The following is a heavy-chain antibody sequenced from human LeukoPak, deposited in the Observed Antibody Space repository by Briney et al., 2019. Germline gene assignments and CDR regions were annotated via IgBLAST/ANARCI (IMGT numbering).Heavy chain of an antibody. Sequence: SETLSLTCTVSGXSISSYYGSWIRQPPGKGLEWIGYIYYSGSTNYNPSLKSRVTISVDTSKNQFSLKLSSVTAADTAVYCCARGGGSYYGNAFDIWGQGTIVTVSS. CDR1: GXSISSYY. D-gene: IGHD1-26*01. V-gene: IGHV4-59*01. CDR3: ARGGGSYYGNAFDI. CDR2: IYYSGST. J-gene: IGHJ3*02.